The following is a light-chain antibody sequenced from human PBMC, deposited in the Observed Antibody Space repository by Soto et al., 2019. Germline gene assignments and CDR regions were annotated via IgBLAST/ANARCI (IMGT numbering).Light chain of an antibody. CDR3: QQYNSYWT. Sequence: DIQMTQSPSTLSASLGDRVTITCRASQSISRSLAWYQQKSGKAPKLLIYKASSLESGVPSRLSGSGSGTEFSLTISSLHPDYFATYYCQQYNSYWTFGQGTKGDIK. J-gene: IGKJ1*01. CDR2: KAS. CDR1: QSISRS. V-gene: IGKV1-5*03.